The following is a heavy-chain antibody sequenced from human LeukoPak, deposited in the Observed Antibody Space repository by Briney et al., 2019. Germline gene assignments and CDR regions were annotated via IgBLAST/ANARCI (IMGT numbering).Heavy chain of an antibody. CDR1: GGSFSAYY. V-gene: IGHV4-34*01. Sequence: PSETLSLTCADYGGSFSAYYWSWIRQPPGKGLEWIVEINHSGSTNYNPSLKSRVTISVDTSRNQFSLKVSSVTAADTAVYYCARSERSGIYFDYWGQGTLVTVSS. CDR2: INHSGST. J-gene: IGHJ4*02. CDR3: ARSERSGIYFDY. D-gene: IGHD6-13*01.